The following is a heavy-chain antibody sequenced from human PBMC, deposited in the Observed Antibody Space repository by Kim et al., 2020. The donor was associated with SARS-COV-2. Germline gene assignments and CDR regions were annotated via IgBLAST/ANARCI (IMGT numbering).Heavy chain of an antibody. Sequence: SETLSLTCTVSGGSISSYYWSWIRQPPGKGLEWIGYIYYSGSTNYNPSLKSRVTISVDTSKNQFSLKLSSVTAADTAVYYCARDGRQWLRKHWYFDLWGRGTLVTVSS. CDR1: GGSISSYY. J-gene: IGHJ2*01. CDR2: IYYSGST. CDR3: ARDGRQWLRKHWYFDL. D-gene: IGHD5-12*01. V-gene: IGHV4-59*01.